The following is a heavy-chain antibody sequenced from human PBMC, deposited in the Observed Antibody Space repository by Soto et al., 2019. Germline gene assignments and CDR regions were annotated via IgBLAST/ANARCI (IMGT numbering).Heavy chain of an antibody. CDR3: ARVASVVTASLDY. Sequence: GFPNLSCAASECTFSSNIVIWIRQDPGKGLEWVSYIDSTSMHIYYADSVKGRFTITRDNAKKSVYLQMTSLRAEDTAVYYCARVASVVTASLDYWGQGTLVNVSS. D-gene: IGHD2-21*02. CDR1: ECTFSSNI. J-gene: IGHJ4*02. V-gene: IGHV3-21*04. CDR2: IDSTSMHI.